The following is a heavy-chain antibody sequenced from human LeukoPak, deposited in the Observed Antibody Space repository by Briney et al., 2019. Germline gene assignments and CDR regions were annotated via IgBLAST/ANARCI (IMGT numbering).Heavy chain of an antibody. Sequence: GGSLRLSCSASGFSFGDYAITWVRQAPGRGPEGLSLIRSKANGGTTEYAASVKGSFTSSRDDSKNTLYLQMNSLKPEDTAMYSCATGVGYTDVDYWGQGTLVTVSS. CDR3: ATGVGYTDVDY. V-gene: IGHV3-49*04. CDR1: GFSFGDYA. J-gene: IGHJ4*02. D-gene: IGHD1-26*01. CDR2: IRSKANGGTT.